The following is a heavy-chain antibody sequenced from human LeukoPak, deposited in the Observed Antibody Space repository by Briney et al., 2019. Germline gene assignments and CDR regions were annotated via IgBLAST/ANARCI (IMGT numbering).Heavy chain of an antibody. J-gene: IGHJ4*02. CDR2: IRDDGSNK. V-gene: IGHV3-30*02. D-gene: IGHD1-26*01. Sequence: GGSLRLSCAASGFTFSSYGMHWVRQSPGKGLEWVAFIRDDGSNKYYADSVKGRFTISRDNSENTLYLQMNSLRTEDTAVYYCAKEPRELLRFHYFDYWGQGTLVTVSS. CDR1: GFTFSSYG. CDR3: AKEPRELLRFHYFDY.